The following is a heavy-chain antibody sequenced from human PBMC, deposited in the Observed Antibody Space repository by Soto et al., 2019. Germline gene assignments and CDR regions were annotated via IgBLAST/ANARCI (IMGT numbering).Heavy chain of an antibody. CDR3: VKDMGYCSGGSCYWGAYFYYYMDV. CDR1: GFSFNNYG. Sequence: QVQLVESGGGVVQPGGSLRLSCAASGFSFNNYGMHWVRQAPGKGLEWVAVILFDGSDNWYADSVKGRFTISRDTSKNTLDLHMNSLTAEDTAVYYCVKDMGYCSGGSCYWGAYFYYYMDVWGKGTTVTVSS. V-gene: IGHV3-30*18. CDR2: ILFDGSDN. J-gene: IGHJ6*03. D-gene: IGHD2-15*01.